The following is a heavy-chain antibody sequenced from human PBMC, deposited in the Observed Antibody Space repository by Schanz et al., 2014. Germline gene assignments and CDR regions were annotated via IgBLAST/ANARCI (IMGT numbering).Heavy chain of an antibody. CDR1: GGTFNSYT. CDR2: IIPILGIA. Sequence: QVQLVQSGAEVKKPGSSMKVSCKASGGTFNSYTINWVRQAPGQGLEWMGRIIPILGIANYAQKFQGRVSITADRSTSTAYMELSSLRAEDTAVYYCARDYSYCNGRNCYNTFDIWGQGTMVTVSS. D-gene: IGHD2-15*01. CDR3: ARDYSYCNGRNCYNTFDI. V-gene: IGHV1-69*08. J-gene: IGHJ3*02.